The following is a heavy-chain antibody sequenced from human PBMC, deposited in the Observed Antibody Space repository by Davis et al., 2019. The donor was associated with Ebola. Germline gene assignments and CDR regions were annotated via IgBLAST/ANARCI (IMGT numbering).Heavy chain of an antibody. V-gene: IGHV3-74*01. CDR1: GFTFSSYW. J-gene: IGHJ4*02. CDR2: ITSDGSST. D-gene: IGHD2-2*01. Sequence: HTGGSLRLSCAVSGFTFSSYWMHWVRQGPGKGLVWVSRITSDGSSTNYADSVKGRFTISRDNAKNTLYLQMNSLRAEDTAVYYCARLSYQLPVDYWGQGTLVTVSS. CDR3: ARLSYQLPVDY.